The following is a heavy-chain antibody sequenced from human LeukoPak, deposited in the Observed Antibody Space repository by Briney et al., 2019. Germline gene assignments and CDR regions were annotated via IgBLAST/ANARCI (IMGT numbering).Heavy chain of an antibody. CDR2: ISYNGNQ. Sequence: GGSLRLSCAASGFTFVNYGFHWVRQAPVKALEWVAFISYNGNQKYGDSVKGRFTISRDNSKNTLYLQMNGLRPEDTAVYYCARDPLDISRWADAFDIWGQGTMVTVSS. CDR3: ARDPLDISRWADAFDI. J-gene: IGHJ3*02. D-gene: IGHD2-2*03. V-gene: IGHV3-30-3*01. CDR1: GFTFVNYG.